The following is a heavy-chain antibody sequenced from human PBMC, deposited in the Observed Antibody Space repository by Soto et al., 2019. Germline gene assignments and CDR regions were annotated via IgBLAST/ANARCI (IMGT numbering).Heavy chain of an antibody. CDR2: IYYSGST. CDR3: ARTRGYSYGYYYYGMDV. CDR1: GDSITSGDYY. D-gene: IGHD5-18*01. J-gene: IGHJ6*02. Sequence: PSETLSLTCTVSGDSITSGDYYWSWIRQPPGKALEWIGYIYYSGSTYYNPSLKSRVTISVDTSKNQFSLKLSSVTAADTAVYYCARTRGYSYGYYYYGMDVWGQGTTVTVSS. V-gene: IGHV4-30-4*01.